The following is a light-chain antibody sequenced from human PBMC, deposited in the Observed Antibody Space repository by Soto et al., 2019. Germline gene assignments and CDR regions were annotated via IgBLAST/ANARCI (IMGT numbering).Light chain of an antibody. Sequence: EITMTQSPATLSVPAGERATLSCRASQNVLSNLAWYQQKPGQAPRLLIYGASTRATGVPARCSGSGSGTEFTLTIGSLPSEDVAVYYCQQYMSWPRTFGQGTTVEI. CDR1: QNVLSN. J-gene: IGKJ1*01. CDR2: GAS. V-gene: IGKV3-15*01. CDR3: QQYMSWPRT.